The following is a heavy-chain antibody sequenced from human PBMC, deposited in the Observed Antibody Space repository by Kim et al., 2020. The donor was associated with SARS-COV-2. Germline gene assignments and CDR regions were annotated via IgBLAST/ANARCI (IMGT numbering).Heavy chain of an antibody. CDR3: ARAGGYCSSTSCYELDY. Sequence: SVKVSCKASGGTFSSYAISWVRQAPGQGLEWMGRIIPILGIANYAQKFQGRVTITADKSTSTAYMELSSLRSEDTAVYYCARAGGYCSSTSCYELDYWGQGTLVTVSS. CDR2: IIPILGIA. D-gene: IGHD2-2*01. V-gene: IGHV1-69*04. CDR1: GGTFSSYA. J-gene: IGHJ4*02.